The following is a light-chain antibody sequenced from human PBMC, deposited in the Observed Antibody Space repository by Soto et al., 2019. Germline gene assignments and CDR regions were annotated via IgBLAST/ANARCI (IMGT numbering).Light chain of an antibody. CDR3: NSFTTTNTYV. CDR2: DVS. Sequence: QSVLPKPASVSGSPGQSITISCTGASSDVGGFDHVSWYQQHPGKVPRLPIYDVSSRPSGVSDRFSGSKSGNTASLTISGLQAEDEADYYCNSFTTTNTYVFGTGTKVTVL. J-gene: IGLJ1*01. CDR1: SSDVGGFDH. V-gene: IGLV2-14*03.